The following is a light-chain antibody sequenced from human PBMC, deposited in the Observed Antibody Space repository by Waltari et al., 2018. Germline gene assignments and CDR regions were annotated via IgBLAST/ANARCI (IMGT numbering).Light chain of an antibody. CDR1: QNITNNY. Sequence: ILMQSPDTLSLSPGARATLPCRARQNITNNYLAWYQQKPGLAPRLLIYDSSSRATGVPDRFSGSGSGTDFTLTIGRLEPEDYAVYYCQQYENSPLTFGGGTQVETK. J-gene: IGKJ4*01. CDR3: QQYENSPLT. V-gene: IGKV3-20*01. CDR2: DSS.